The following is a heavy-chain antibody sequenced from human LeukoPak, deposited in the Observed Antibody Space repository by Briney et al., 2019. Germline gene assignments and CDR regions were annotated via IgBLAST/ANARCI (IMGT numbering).Heavy chain of an antibody. CDR1: GFTFNIYW. J-gene: IGHJ6*02. Sequence: PGGSLRLSCAGSGFTFNIYWKNWVRQAPGRGLEWVANVKQDGSETYYVDSVKGRFTISRDNAKNSLYLQMNSLRAEDTAVYYCARGEQAFGKRHSDVWGQGTTVTVSS. V-gene: IGHV3-7*05. CDR2: VKQDGSET. CDR3: ARGEQAFGKRHSDV. D-gene: IGHD1-1*01.